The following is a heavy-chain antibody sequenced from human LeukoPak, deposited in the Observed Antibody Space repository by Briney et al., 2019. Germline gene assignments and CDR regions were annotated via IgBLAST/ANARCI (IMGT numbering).Heavy chain of an antibody. D-gene: IGHD6-19*01. CDR3: ARADSSGWYAHYFDY. J-gene: IGHJ4*02. V-gene: IGHV4-38-2*01. CDR2: IYYSGST. Sequence: GSLRLSCAASGFTFSDYYMSWIRQPPGKGPEWIGSIYYSGSTYYNPSLKSRVTISVDTSKNQFSLKLSSVTAADTAVYYCARADSSGWYAHYFDYWGQGTLVTVSS. CDR1: GFTFSDYY.